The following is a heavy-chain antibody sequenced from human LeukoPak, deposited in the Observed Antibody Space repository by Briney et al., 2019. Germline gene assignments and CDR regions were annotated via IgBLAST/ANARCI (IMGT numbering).Heavy chain of an antibody. D-gene: IGHD6-19*01. V-gene: IGHV1-18*01. J-gene: IGHJ4*02. CDR2: ISAYNGNT. Sequence: ASVKVSCKASGYTFTSYGISWVRQAPGQGLEWMGWISAYNGNTNYAQKLQGRVTMTTDTSTSTAYMELRSLGSDDTAVYYCARDYGIAVAGTCNYWGQGTLVTVSS. CDR3: ARDYGIAVAGTCNY. CDR1: GYTFTSYG.